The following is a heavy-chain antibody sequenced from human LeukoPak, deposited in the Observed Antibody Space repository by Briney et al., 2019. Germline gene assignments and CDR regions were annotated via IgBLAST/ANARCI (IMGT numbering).Heavy chain of an antibody. CDR3: ARAPGMVVTRHGWFDP. CDR1: GGSFSGYY. CDR2: INHSGST. V-gene: IGHV4-34*01. J-gene: IGHJ5*02. Sequence: SQTLSLTCAVYGGSFSGYYWSWIRQPPGKGLEWIGEINHSGSTNYNPSLKSRVTISVDTSKNQFSLKLSSVTAADTAVYYCARAPGMVVTRHGWFDPWGQGTLVTVSS. D-gene: IGHD4-23*01.